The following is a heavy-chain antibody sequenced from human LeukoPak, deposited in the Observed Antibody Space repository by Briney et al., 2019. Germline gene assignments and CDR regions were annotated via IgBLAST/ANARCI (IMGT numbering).Heavy chain of an antibody. V-gene: IGHV4-59*08. D-gene: IGHD3-22*01. CDR1: GGSISSYY. CDR3: ARHVPYYDSSGSYFDY. CDR2: IYYSGST. J-gene: IGHJ4*02. Sequence: SETLSLTCTVSGGSISSYYWSWIRQPPGKGLEWIGYIYYSGSTNYNPSLKSRVTISVDTSKNQFSLKLSSVTAADTAVYYCARHVPYYDSSGSYFDYWGQGTLVTVSS.